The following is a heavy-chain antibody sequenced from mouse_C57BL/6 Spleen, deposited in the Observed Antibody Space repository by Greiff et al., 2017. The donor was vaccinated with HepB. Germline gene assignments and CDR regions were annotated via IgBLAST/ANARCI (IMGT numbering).Heavy chain of an antibody. CDR1: GYAFSSSW. V-gene: IGHV1-82*01. CDR3: ARSGDGYYFGC. J-gene: IGHJ2*01. D-gene: IGHD2-3*01. CDR2: IYPGDGDT. Sequence: QVQLQQSGPELVKPGASVKISCKASGYAFSSSWMNWVKQRPGKGLEWIGRIYPGDGDTNYNGKFKGKATLTADKSSSTAYMQLSSLTSEDSAVYFCARSGDGYYFGCRGQGTTLTVSS.